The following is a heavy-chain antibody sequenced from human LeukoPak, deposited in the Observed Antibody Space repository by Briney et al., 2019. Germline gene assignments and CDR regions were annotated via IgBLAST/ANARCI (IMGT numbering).Heavy chain of an antibody. CDR1: GFTFASYA. D-gene: IGHD2-15*01. Sequence: GGSLRLSCAASGFTFASYAMNWVRQAPGKGLEWVSAISGSSDNTYYADSVKGRFTISRDNSKNTLYLQMNSLRAEDTAVYYCARDGYCSGGSCLLDYWGQGTLVTVSS. CDR2: ISGSSDNT. CDR3: ARDGYCSGGSCLLDY. J-gene: IGHJ4*02. V-gene: IGHV3-23*01.